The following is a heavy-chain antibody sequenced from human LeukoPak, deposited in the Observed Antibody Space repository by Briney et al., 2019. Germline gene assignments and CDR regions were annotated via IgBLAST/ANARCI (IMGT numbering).Heavy chain of an antibody. CDR1: GYTFTGYY. V-gene: IGHV1-2*02. CDR2: IDPNSGGT. Sequence: ASVKVSCKASGYTFTGYYLHWVRQAPGQGLEWMGWIDPNSGGTNYAQKFQGRVTMTRDTSISTAYMDLNRLTSDDTAVYYCARDSNTMVRGVIIKGGWFDPWGQGTLVTVSS. J-gene: IGHJ5*02. CDR3: ARDSNTMVRGVIIKGGWFDP. D-gene: IGHD3-10*01.